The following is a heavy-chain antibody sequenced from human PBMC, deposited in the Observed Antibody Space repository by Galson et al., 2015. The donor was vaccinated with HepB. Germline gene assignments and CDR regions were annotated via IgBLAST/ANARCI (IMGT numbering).Heavy chain of an antibody. CDR1: GDSVSSNSAA. Sequence: CAISGDSVSSNSAAWNWIRQSPSRGLEWLGRTYYRSKWYNDYAVSVKSRITINPDTSKNQFSLQLNSVTPEDTAVYYCARARGYSTRRLPPFDYWGQGTLVTVSS. J-gene: IGHJ4*02. D-gene: IGHD2-15*01. V-gene: IGHV6-1*01. CDR2: TYYRSKWYN. CDR3: ARARGYSTRRLPPFDY.